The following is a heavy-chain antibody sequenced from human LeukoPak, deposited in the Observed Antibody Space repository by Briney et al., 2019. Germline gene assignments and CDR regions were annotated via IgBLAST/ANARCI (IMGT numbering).Heavy chain of an antibody. D-gene: IGHD5-18*01. CDR1: GFTLGGHD. J-gene: IGHJ4*02. CDR2: VSAGHHA. Sequence: GGSLRLSCTASGFTLGGHDMHWDHQTTGDGLEWVAAVSAGHHAFYAGSVKGRFTVSREDAKNSLYLQMNSLRAGDTAVYYCVREARGYHYTYFDYWGQGSLATVSS. V-gene: IGHV3-13*01. CDR3: VREARGYHYTYFDY.